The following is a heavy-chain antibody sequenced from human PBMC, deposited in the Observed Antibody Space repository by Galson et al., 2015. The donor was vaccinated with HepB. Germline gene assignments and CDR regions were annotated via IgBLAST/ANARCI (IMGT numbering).Heavy chain of an antibody. CDR1: GFTFSNAW. J-gene: IGHJ4*02. CDR2: IKSKTDGGTT. Sequence: SLRLSCAASGFTFSNAWMSWVRQAPGKGLEWVGRIKSKTDGGTTDYAAPVKGRFTISRDDSKNTLYLQMNSLKTEDTAVYYCTTDSGGVTVTTLNDYWGQGTLVTVSS. V-gene: IGHV3-15*01. D-gene: IGHD4-17*01. CDR3: TTDSGGVTVTTLNDY.